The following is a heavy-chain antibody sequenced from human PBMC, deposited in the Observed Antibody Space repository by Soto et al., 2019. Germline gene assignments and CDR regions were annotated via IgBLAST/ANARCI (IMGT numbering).Heavy chain of an antibody. CDR1: GFTFSDYY. CDR3: GRHLTGYFYPDY. V-gene: IGHV3-11*03. D-gene: IGHD3-9*01. Sequence: PGGSLRLSCAASGFTFSDYYMGWIRQAPGKGLEWVSYISSSSSYTNYADSVKGRFTISRDNAKNSLYLQMNSLRAEDTAVYYCGRHLTGYFYPDYWGQGTLVTVSS. CDR2: ISSSSSYT. J-gene: IGHJ4*02.